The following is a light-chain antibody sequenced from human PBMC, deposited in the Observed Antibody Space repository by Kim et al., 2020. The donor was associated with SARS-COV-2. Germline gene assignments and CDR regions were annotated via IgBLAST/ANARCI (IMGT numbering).Light chain of an antibody. CDR2: GAS. Sequence: DIQMTQSPSSLSASLGDRVTITCRASQGINTYLAWYQQKPGKLPTLLIYGASTLQSGVPSRFSGSGSGTDFTLSISSLQSEYVATYYCQKYDNGIRTFGPGTKVDIK. CDR1: QGINTY. J-gene: IGKJ1*01. V-gene: IGKV1-27*01. CDR3: QKYDNGIRT.